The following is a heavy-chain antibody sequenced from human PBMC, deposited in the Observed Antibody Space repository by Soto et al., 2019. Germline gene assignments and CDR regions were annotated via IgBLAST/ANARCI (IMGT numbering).Heavy chain of an antibody. CDR3: ARDGYCSSTSCPRGFDT. CDR2: IYHSGST. CDR1: GGSISSSNW. D-gene: IGHD2-2*03. Sequence: KPSETLSLTCAVSGGSISSSNWWSWVRQPPGKGLEWIGEIYHSGSTNYNPSLKSRVTISVDKSKNQFSLKLSSVTAADTAVYYCARDGYCSSTSCPRGFDTWGQGTLVTVSS. J-gene: IGHJ5*02. V-gene: IGHV4-4*02.